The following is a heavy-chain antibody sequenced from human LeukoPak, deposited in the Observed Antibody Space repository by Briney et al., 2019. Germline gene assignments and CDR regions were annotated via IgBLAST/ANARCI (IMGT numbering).Heavy chain of an antibody. CDR1: GFTFSSYS. Sequence: GGSLRLSCAASGFTFSSYSMNWDRQAPGKGLEWVSSISSSSSYIYYADSVKGRFTISRDNAKNSLYLQMNSLRAEDTAVYYCARVTGRVDTAMVKSDYWGQGTLVTVSS. J-gene: IGHJ4*02. CDR3: ARVTGRVDTAMVKSDY. D-gene: IGHD5-18*01. CDR2: ISSSSSYI. V-gene: IGHV3-21*01.